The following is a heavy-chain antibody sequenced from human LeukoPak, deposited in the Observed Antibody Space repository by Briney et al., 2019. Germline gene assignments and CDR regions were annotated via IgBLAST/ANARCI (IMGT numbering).Heavy chain of an antibody. CDR2: IIPIFGTA. Sequence: SVKVSCKASGGTFSSYAISWVRQAPGQGLEWMGGIIPIFGTANYAQKFQGRVTITTDESTSTAYMELSSLRSEDTAVYYCARVLYDSSGYYGYKYNWFDPWGQGTLVTVSS. V-gene: IGHV1-69*05. CDR1: GGTFSSYA. D-gene: IGHD3-22*01. CDR3: ARVLYDSSGYYGYKYNWFDP. J-gene: IGHJ5*02.